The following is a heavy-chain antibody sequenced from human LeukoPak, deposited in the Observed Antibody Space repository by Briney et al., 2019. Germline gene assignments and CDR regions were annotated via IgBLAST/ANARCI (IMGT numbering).Heavy chain of an antibody. J-gene: IGHJ4*02. Sequence: SETLSLTCTVSGGSFSSYYWSWIRQPPGKGLEWIGYIYYSGSTNHNPSLKSRVTISIDTSKNQFSLKVSSVTAADTAVYYCARVAAPGTYKTVLDYWGQGTLVTVSS. CDR2: IYYSGST. D-gene: IGHD6-13*01. CDR3: ARVAAPGTYKTVLDY. V-gene: IGHV4-59*01. CDR1: GGSFSSYY.